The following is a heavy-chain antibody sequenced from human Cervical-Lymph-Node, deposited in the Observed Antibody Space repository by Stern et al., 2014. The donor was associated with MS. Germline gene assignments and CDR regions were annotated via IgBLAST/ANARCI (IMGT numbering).Heavy chain of an antibody. CDR1: GFTFSNYW. J-gene: IGHJ4*02. V-gene: IGHV3-74*01. CDR2: IISDGSST. CDR3: ARVPNHYESSGYYYFDS. Sequence: EVQLVESGGGSVQPGGSLRLACAASGFTFSNYWMHWVRQVPGKGLLWVSRIISDGSSTDYADSVKGRFTISRDNAKNTLYLQMNTLSVEDTAVYYCARVPNHYESSGYYYFDSWGQGTLVSVSS. D-gene: IGHD3-22*01.